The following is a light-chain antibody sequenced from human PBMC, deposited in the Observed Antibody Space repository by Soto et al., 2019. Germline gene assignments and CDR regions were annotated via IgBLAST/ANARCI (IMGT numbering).Light chain of an antibody. CDR1: QSLSTN. CDR2: GAS. CDR3: QQYNGWPPL. V-gene: IGKV3-15*01. J-gene: IGKJ3*01. Sequence: ERVMTQSPATLSVSPGERATLSGRASQSLSTNLALYQQKPGQAPRLLIYGASTSATGIPARFGGSGSGTEFTLTISSLQSEDFPVYDCQQYNGWPPLFGPGTKVDIQ.